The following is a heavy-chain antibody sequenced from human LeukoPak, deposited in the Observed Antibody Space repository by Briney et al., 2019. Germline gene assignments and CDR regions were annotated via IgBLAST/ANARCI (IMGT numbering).Heavy chain of an antibody. CDR3: ARDMIILQS. CDR1: GFILSNYW. CDR2: IKQDGSEK. J-gene: IGHJ5*02. D-gene: IGHD3-16*01. V-gene: IGHV3-7*04. Sequence: PGGSLRLSCSAPGFILSNYWMTWVRQAPGKGLEWVANIKQDGSEKYDVDSMKGRFTISRANAKKSLYLQMNSLRAEYTAVYFCARDMIILQSWGQGTLVTVSS.